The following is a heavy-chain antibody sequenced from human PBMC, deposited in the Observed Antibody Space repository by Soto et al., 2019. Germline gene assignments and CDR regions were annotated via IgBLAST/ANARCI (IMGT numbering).Heavy chain of an antibody. CDR1: GFNFNSYT. Sequence: GGSLRLSCAASGFNFNSYTINWVRQAPGKRLEWLSSISSSGYIFSTDSVRGRFTISRDNAKNSVYLQINSLRAEDTAVYFCARDARVGYYDYVWGSYRPYYYYYGMDVWGQGTTVTVSS. CDR2: ISSSGYI. V-gene: IGHV3-21*01. D-gene: IGHD3-16*02. CDR3: ARDARVGYYDYVWGSYRPYYYYYGMDV. J-gene: IGHJ6*02.